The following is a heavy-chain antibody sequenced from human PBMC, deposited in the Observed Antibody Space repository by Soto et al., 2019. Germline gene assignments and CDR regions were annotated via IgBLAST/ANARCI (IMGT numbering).Heavy chain of an antibody. CDR1: GFTFTSSS. D-gene: IGHD3-16*02. Sequence: GASVKVSCKASGFTFTSSSMQCVRQARGQRLEWIGWIVVGSGNTNYAQKFQGRVTITADESTSTAYMELSSLRSEDTAVYYCARDAVMITFGGVIVPTYYFDYWGQGTLVTVSS. CDR2: IVVGSGNT. J-gene: IGHJ4*02. V-gene: IGHV1-58*02. CDR3: ARDAVMITFGGVIVPTYYFDY.